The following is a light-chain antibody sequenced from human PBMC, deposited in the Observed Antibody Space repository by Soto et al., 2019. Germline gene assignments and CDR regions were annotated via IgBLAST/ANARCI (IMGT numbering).Light chain of an antibody. J-gene: IGKJ3*01. CDR3: QQYDNLPIT. Sequence: DIQMTQSPSSLSASVGDRVTITCQASQDISNYLNWYQQKPGKAPKLLIYDASNLETGVPSRFSGSGSGTDFTFTISSLQPEDIETYYCQQYDNLPITFCPGNKVDIK. CDR2: DAS. V-gene: IGKV1-33*01. CDR1: QDISNY.